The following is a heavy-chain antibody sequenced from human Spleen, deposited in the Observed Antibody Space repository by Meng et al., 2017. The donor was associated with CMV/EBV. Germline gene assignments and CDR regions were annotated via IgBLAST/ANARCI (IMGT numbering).Heavy chain of an antibody. CDR1: GFTLSSDG. Sequence: GESLKISCAASGFTLSSDGMHWVRQAPGKGLEWVAFIPYDGSNQYYADSVEGRFTISRDNSKNTLYLRVNSLRAEDTAVYYCARDDSSGPRLYYYYGMDVWGQGTTVTVSS. CDR2: IPYDGSNQ. D-gene: IGHD6-19*01. J-gene: IGHJ6*02. CDR3: ARDDSSGPRLYYYYGMDV. V-gene: IGHV3-30*02.